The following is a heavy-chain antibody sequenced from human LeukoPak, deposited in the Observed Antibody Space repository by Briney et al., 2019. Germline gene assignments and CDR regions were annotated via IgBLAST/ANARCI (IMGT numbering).Heavy chain of an antibody. J-gene: IGHJ4*02. D-gene: IGHD6-6*01. Sequence: GGSLRLSCAASGFTFSSYSMNWVRQAPGKGLEWVSYISSSSSTIYYADSVKGRFTISRDNAKNSLYLQMNSLRAEDTAVYYCARVEGIAARPFDYWGQGTLVTVSS. V-gene: IGHV3-48*01. CDR1: GFTFSSYS. CDR2: ISSSSSTI. CDR3: ARVEGIAARPFDY.